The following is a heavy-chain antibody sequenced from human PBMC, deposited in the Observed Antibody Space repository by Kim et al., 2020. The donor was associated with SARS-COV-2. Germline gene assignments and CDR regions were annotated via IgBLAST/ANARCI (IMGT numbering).Heavy chain of an antibody. J-gene: IGHJ4*02. V-gene: IGHV4-31*03. D-gene: IGHD3-22*01. CDR3: ARARITMIVVVTVFDY. Sequence: SETLSLTCTVSGGSISSGGYYWSWIRQHPGKGLEWIGYIYYSGSTYYNPSLKSRVTISVDTSKNQFSLKLSSVTAADTAVYYCARARITMIVVVTVFDYWGQGTLVTVSS. CDR2: IYYSGST. CDR1: GGSISSGGYY.